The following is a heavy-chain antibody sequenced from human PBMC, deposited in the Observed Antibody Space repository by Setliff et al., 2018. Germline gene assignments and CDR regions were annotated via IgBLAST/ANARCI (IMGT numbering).Heavy chain of an antibody. CDR2: FDPEDGET. Sequence: ASVKVSCKVSGYTLTELSMHWVRQAPGKGLEWMGGFDPEDGETIYAQKFQGRVTMTTDTSANIAYMELRSLRSDDTAVYFCARDHKWELPGYKSGMDVWGQGTTVTVSS. V-gene: IGHV1-24*01. CDR3: ARDHKWELPGYKSGMDV. CDR1: GYTLTELS. J-gene: IGHJ6*02. D-gene: IGHD1-26*01.